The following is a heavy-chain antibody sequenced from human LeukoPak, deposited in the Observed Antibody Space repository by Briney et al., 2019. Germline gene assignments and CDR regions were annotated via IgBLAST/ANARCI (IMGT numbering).Heavy chain of an antibody. D-gene: IGHD3-22*01. J-gene: IGHJ4*02. CDR3: ARDRDYYDSSGYYHY. CDR2: IWYDGSNK. V-gene: IGHV3-33*01. Sequence: PGGSLRLSCAASGFTFSSYGMHWVRQAPGKGLEWVAVIWYDGSNKYYADSVKGRFTISRDNSQNTLYLQMNSLRAEDTAVYYCARDRDYYDSSGYYHYWGQGTLVTVSS. CDR1: GFTFSSYG.